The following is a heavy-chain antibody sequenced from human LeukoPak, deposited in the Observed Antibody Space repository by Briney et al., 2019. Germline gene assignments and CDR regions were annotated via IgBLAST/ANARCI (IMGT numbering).Heavy chain of an antibody. CDR2: IGTAGDT. J-gene: IGHJ6*02. CDR1: GFTFSSYD. Sequence: GGSPRLSCAASGFTFSSYDMHWVRQATGKGLEWVSAIGTAGDTYYPGSVKGRFTISRENAKNSLYLQMNSLRAGDTAVYYCARARPSITGTTWIYYYYGMDVWGQGTTVTVSS. CDR3: ARARPSITGTTWIYYYYGMDV. D-gene: IGHD1-20*01. V-gene: IGHV3-13*01.